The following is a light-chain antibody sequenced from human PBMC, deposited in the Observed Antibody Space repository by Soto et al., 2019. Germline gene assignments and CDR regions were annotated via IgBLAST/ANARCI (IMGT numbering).Light chain of an antibody. CDR1: QSVSSSY. CDR2: GAS. J-gene: IGKJ1*01. CDR3: QQYDRSLWT. V-gene: IGKV3-20*01. Sequence: EIVLTQSPGTLSLSPGERTTLSCRASQSVSSSYLAWYQQKPGQAPRPLIYGASSRATGVPDRFSGSGSGTDFTLTISRLEPEDFAVYYCQQYDRSLWTFGQGTKVDIK.